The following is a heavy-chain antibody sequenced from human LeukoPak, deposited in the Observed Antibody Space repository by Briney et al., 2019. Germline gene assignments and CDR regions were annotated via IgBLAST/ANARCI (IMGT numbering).Heavy chain of an antibody. CDR1: GFTFSSYR. CDR3: ARAPPSIAAAGLFDY. J-gene: IGHJ4*02. Sequence: GGSLRLSCAASGFTFSSYRMNWVRQAPGKGLEWVSSISSSSSYIYYADSVKGRFTISRDNAKNSLYLQMNSLRAEDTAVYYCARAPPSIAAAGLFDYWGQGTLVTVSS. CDR2: ISSSSSYI. V-gene: IGHV3-21*01. D-gene: IGHD6-13*01.